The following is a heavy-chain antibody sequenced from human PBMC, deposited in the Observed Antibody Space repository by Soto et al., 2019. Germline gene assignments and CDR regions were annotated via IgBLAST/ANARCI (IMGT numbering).Heavy chain of an antibody. CDR1: GGSFSGYY. CDR3: ARGRRGWFDP. V-gene: IGHV4-34*01. CDR2: INHSGST. Sequence: QVQLQQWGAGLLKPSETLSLTCAVYGGSFSGYYWSWIRQPPGKGLEWIGEINHSGSTNYNPSLQSRVPISVDTSKNQFSLKLSSVTAADTAVYYCARGRRGWFDPWGQGTLVTVSS. J-gene: IGHJ5*02.